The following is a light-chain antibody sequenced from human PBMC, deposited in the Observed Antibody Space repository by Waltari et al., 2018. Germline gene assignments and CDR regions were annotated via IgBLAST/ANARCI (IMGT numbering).Light chain of an antibody. CDR3: QRSFSNPPWT. J-gene: IGKJ1*01. CDR2: AAS. V-gene: IGKV1-39*01. CDR1: RYINKY. Sequence: DLQLIQSPSSLSPSVVDIVTLTCRASRYINKYLNWYHQKPGKAPKLLIFAASTLQSSVPSRFIGSGSGTDVTHTISNLQDEDFATYYGQRSFSNPPWTFGQGTKVETK.